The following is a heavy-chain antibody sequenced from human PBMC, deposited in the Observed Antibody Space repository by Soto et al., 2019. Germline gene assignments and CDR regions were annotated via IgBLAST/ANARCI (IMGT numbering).Heavy chain of an antibody. CDR3: ARGSSNLVALDY. Sequence: QVQLVESGGGVGQPGRSLRLSCAASGFTFSSYGMHWVRQAPGKGLEWVAVIWYDGSNKYYADSVKGRFTIYRDNSKNTMYLQMNSLRAEDTAVYYCARGSSNLVALDYWGQGTLVTVSS. CDR1: GFTFSSYG. D-gene: IGHD6-13*01. J-gene: IGHJ4*02. V-gene: IGHV3-33*01. CDR2: IWYDGSNK.